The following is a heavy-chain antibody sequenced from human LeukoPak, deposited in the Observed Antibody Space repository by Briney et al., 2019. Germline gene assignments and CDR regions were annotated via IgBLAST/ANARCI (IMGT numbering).Heavy chain of an antibody. CDR3: ARGGGEQLVLLDY. Sequence: SETLSLTCTVSGGSISSSSYYWGWIRQPPGKGLEWIGEINHSGSTNYNPSLKSRVTISVDTSKNQFSLKLSSVTAADTAVYYCARGGGEQLVLLDYWGQGTLVTVSS. CDR1: GGSISSSSYY. D-gene: IGHD6-13*01. CDR2: INHSGST. J-gene: IGHJ4*02. V-gene: IGHV4-39*07.